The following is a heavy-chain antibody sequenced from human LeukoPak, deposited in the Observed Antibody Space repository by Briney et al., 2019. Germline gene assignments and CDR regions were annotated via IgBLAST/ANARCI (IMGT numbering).Heavy chain of an antibody. J-gene: IGHJ4*02. CDR3: AKGPQLYRGYHPDS. V-gene: IGHV3-23*01. Sequence: LSGGSLRLSCVASGFTFSEYAMTWVRQAPGQGLEWVSTITGSDDTTYYADSVKGRFTISRDYSKNTVHLQITTLRVGDTALYYCAKGPQLYRGYHPDSRGQGTLVRVSS. CDR2: ITGSDDTT. CDR1: GFTFSEYA. D-gene: IGHD3-16*02.